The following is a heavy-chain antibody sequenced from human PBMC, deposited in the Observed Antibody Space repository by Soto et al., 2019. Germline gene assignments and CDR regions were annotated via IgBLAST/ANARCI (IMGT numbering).Heavy chain of an antibody. CDR1: GGSISSSNW. Sequence: KSSETLSLTCAVSGGSISSSNWWSWVRQPPGKGLEWIGEIYHSGSTNYNPSLKSRVTISVDKSKNQFSLKLSSVTAADTAVYYCAGPPQWPTTYYYDSSGYDYFDYWGQGTLVTVSS. CDR2: IYHSGST. V-gene: IGHV4-4*02. D-gene: IGHD3-22*01. CDR3: AGPPQWPTTYYYDSSGYDYFDY. J-gene: IGHJ4*02.